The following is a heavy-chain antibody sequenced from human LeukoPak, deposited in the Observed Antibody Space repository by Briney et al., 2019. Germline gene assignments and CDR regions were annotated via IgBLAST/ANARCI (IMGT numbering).Heavy chain of an antibody. D-gene: IGHD3-22*01. J-gene: IGHJ4*02. CDR3: ARAADSSGYYAGNYFDY. V-gene: IGHV1-69*05. CDR1: GGTFISYA. CDR2: IIPIFGTA. Sequence: ASVKVSCKASGGTFISYAISCVRQAPGQGLEWMGRIIPIFGTANYAQKFQGRVTITTDESTSTAYMELSSLRSEDTAVYYCARAADSSGYYAGNYFDYWGQGTLVTVSS.